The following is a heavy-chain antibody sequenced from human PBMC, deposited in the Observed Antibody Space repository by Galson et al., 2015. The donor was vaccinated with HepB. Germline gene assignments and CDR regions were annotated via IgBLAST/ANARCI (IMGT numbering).Heavy chain of an antibody. CDR1: GYSFTSYW. CDR3: ATTKWIQMWFDAFDI. Sequence: QSGAEVKKPGESLKISCKGSGYSFTSYWIGWVRQMPGKGLEWMGIIYPGDSDTRYSPSFQGQVTISADKSISTAYLQWSSLKASDTAMYYCATTKWIQMWFDAFDIWGQGTMVTVSP. J-gene: IGHJ3*02. V-gene: IGHV5-51*01. D-gene: IGHD5-18*01. CDR2: IYPGDSDT.